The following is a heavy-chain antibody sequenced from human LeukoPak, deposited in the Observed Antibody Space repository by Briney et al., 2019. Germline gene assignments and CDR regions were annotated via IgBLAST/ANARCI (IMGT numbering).Heavy chain of an antibody. V-gene: IGHV4-38-2*01. D-gene: IGHD2-2*01. CDR2: IYHSGST. J-gene: IGHJ6*03. Sequence: SETLSLTCAVSGYSISSGYYWGWIRQPPGKGLEWIGSIYHSGSTYYNPSLKSRVTISVDTSKNQFSLKLSSVTAADTAVYYCASRPLGYCSSTSCHGDYYMDVWGKGTTVTVSS. CDR1: GYSISSGYY. CDR3: ASRPLGYCSSTSCHGDYYMDV.